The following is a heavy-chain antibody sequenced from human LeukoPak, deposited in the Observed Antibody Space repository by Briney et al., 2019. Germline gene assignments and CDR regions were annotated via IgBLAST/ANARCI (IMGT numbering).Heavy chain of an antibody. Sequence: KASETLSLTCTVSGGSISSYYWSWIRQPPGKGLGWIGYIYYSGSTNYNPSLKSRVTISVDTSKNQFSLKLSSVTAADTAVYYCATKESSGWYRAFDIWGQGTMVTVSS. CDR2: IYYSGST. CDR3: ATKESSGWYRAFDI. V-gene: IGHV4-59*01. CDR1: GGSISSYY. D-gene: IGHD6-19*01. J-gene: IGHJ3*02.